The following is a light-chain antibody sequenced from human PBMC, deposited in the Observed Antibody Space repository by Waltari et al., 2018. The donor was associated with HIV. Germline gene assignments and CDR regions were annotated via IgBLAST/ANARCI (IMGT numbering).Light chain of an antibody. Sequence: TIYCKSSQSVLYSSNNKNYLAWYQQKAGQSPRLLINWASTREYGVPERFSGSGSGTNFTLTISSLQAEDVALYYCLQYYSSLYTFGQGTKLEIK. V-gene: IGKV4-1*01. CDR1: QSVLYSSNNKNY. CDR3: LQYYSSLYT. CDR2: WAS. J-gene: IGKJ2*01.